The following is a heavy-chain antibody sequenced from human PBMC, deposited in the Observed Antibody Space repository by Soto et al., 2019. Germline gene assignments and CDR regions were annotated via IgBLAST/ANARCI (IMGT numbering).Heavy chain of an antibody. V-gene: IGHV4-61*01. CDR3: TTNYYDSSGYDNWFDP. CDR1: GGSVSSGSYY. J-gene: IGHJ5*02. D-gene: IGHD3-22*01. CDR2: IYYSGST. Sequence: SETLSLTCTVSGGSVSSGSYYWSWIRQPPGKGLERIGYIYYSGSTNYNPSLKSRVTISVDTSKYQFSLKLSSVTAADTAVYYCTTNYYDSSGYDNWFDPWGQGTLVTVSS.